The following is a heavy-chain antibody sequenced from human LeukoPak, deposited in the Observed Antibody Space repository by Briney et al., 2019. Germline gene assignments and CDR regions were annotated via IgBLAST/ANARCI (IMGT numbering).Heavy chain of an antibody. V-gene: IGHV3-30-3*01. D-gene: IGHD3-3*01. CDR2: ISYDGSNK. J-gene: IGHJ4*02. CDR1: GFTFSSYA. Sequence: GGSLRLSCAASGFTFSSYAMHWVRQAPGKGLEWVAVISYDGSNKYYADSVKGRFTISRDNSKNTLYLQMNSLRAEDTAVYYCARGAQAYYDFWSGYSIVHDYWGQGTLVTVSS. CDR3: ARGAQAYYDFWSGYSIVHDY.